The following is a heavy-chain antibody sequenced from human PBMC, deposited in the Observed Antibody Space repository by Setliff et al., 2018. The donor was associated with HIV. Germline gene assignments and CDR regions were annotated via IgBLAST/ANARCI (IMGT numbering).Heavy chain of an antibody. V-gene: IGHV4-39*01. CDR2: IYYSGST. Sequence: PSETLSLTCSVSSGSIEFSSYYWSWLRQPPGKGLEWIGTIYYSGSTYYNPSLKSRLTITQHTSRNQFSLKLTSVTAADMAMYYCARRHTAFDPWGQGTLVTVSS. CDR3: ARRHTAFDP. J-gene: IGHJ5*02. CDR1: SGSIEFSSYY. D-gene: IGHD5-18*01.